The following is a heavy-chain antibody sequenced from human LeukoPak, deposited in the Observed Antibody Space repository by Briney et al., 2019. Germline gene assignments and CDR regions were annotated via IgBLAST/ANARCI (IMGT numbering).Heavy chain of an antibody. CDR1: GYTFTGYY. V-gene: IGHV1-69*02. CDR2: IIPILGIA. Sequence: SVNVSCKASGYTFTGYYMHWVRQAPGQGLEWMGRIIPILGIANYAQKFQGRVTITADKSTSTAYMELSSLRSEDTAVYYCARTYYYDSSGYSFDYWGQGTLVTVSS. CDR3: ARTYYYDSSGYSFDY. J-gene: IGHJ4*02. D-gene: IGHD3-22*01.